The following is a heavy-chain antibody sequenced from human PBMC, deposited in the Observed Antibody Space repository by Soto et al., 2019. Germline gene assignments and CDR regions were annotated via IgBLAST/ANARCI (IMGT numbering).Heavy chain of an antibody. D-gene: IGHD2-15*01. CDR1: GYTFSNYY. CDR2: INPSGGGT. J-gene: IGHJ4*02. Sequence: QVQLVQSGAEVKKPGASLRLSCKTSGYTFSNYYINWVRQAPGQGLQWMGRINPSGGGTIYVQNFQGRVTMTRVTSTSTVYMDLSSLRSEDTAVYYCARSQEVVVVPAAPIDYWGQGTLVTVSS. V-gene: IGHV1-46*01. CDR3: ARSQEVVVVPAAPIDY.